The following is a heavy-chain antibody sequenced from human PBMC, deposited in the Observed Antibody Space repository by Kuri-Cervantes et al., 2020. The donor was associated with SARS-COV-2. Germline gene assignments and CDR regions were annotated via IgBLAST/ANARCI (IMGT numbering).Heavy chain of an antibody. D-gene: IGHD3-10*01. CDR1: GFTFSSYA. V-gene: IGHV3-30-3*01. CDR2: ISYDGSNK. J-gene: IGHJ4*02. Sequence: GESLKISCAASGFTFSSYAMHWVRQAPGKGLEWVAVISYDGSNKYYADSVKGRFTISRDNSKNTLYLQMNSLRAEDTAVYYCARDLVGIGELSWGFDYWGQGTLVTVSS. CDR3: ARDLVGIGELSWGFDY.